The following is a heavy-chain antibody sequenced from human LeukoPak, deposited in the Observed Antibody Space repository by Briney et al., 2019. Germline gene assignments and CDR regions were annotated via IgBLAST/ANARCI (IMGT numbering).Heavy chain of an antibody. CDR2: IYYSGTT. CDR3: ARRSSSWKNWFDP. V-gene: IGHV4-59*01. CDR1: GVSIDSNS. J-gene: IGHJ5*02. D-gene: IGHD6-13*01. Sequence: KSSETLSLTCTVSGVSIDSNSWTWIRQPPGKGLEWIGYIYYSGTTNYNPSLKSRVTMSVDMSKNQFSLKLSSVTAADTAVYYCARRSSSWKNWFDPWGQGTLVTVSS.